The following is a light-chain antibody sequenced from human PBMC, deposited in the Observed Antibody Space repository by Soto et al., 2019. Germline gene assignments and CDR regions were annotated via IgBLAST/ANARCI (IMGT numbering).Light chain of an antibody. V-gene: IGLV6-57*04. CDR3: QSYDSSNRGV. Sequence: NFMLTQPHSVSESPGKTVTISCTRSSGSIASNYVQWYQQRPGSAPTTVIYEDNPRPSGVPDRFSGSIDSSSNSASLTISGLKTEDEADYYCQSYDSSNRGVFVGGTKVTVL. J-gene: IGLJ2*01. CDR1: SGSIASNY. CDR2: EDN.